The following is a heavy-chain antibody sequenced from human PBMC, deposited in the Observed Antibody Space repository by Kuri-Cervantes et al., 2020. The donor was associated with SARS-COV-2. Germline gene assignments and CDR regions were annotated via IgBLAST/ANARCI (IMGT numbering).Heavy chain of an antibody. Sequence: ASVKVSCKASGYTFTGYYMHWVRQAPGQGLEWMGWINPNSGGTDYAQKFQGRVTMTRDTSISTAYMELSRLRSDDTAAYYCARGIERVLMVYAIGDSGWYIDYWGQGTLVTVSS. CDR3: ARGIERVLMVYAIGDSGWYIDY. J-gene: IGHJ4*02. CDR2: INPNSGGT. CDR1: GYTFTGYY. D-gene: IGHD2-8*01. V-gene: IGHV1-2*02.